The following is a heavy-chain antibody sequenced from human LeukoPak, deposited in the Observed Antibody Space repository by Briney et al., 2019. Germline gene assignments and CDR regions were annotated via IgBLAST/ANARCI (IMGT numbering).Heavy chain of an antibody. J-gene: IGHJ4*02. CDR2: VKNDGSST. Sequence: PGGSLRLTCAASGFAFSSHWMHWVRHAPGKGLVWVSHVKNDGSSTNYADSVRGRFTISRDNAKNTLYSQMNSLRAEDTAVYYCARGNDYWSGYIDYWGQGTLVTVSS. CDR1: GFAFSSHW. D-gene: IGHD3-3*01. V-gene: IGHV3-74*01. CDR3: ARGNDYWSGYIDY.